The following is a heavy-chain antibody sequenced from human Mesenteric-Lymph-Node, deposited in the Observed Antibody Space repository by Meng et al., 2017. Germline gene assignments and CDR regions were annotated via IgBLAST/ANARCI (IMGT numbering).Heavy chain of an antibody. J-gene: IGHJ4*02. CDR3: VRDGPNYFDQ. Sequence: EGQWVESGGGLVQPGGSLRLSCAASGFTFSGYWMHWFRQGTGKSLVWLSHINNDGTGTSYAESVRGRFTISRDNAKNTLYLQMNSLTVEDTAVYYCVRDGPNYFDQWGQGTLVTVSS. V-gene: IGHV3-74*01. CDR2: INNDGTGT. CDR1: GFTFSGYW.